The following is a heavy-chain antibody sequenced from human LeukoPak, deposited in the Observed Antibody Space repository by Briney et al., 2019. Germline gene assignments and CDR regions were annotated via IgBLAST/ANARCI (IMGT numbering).Heavy chain of an antibody. D-gene: IGHD3-10*01. V-gene: IGHV3-7*03. CDR1: GFTFTTYW. J-gene: IGHJ4*02. CDR2: IKQDGSEK. Sequence: SGGSLRLSCAASGFTFTTYWMTWVRQAPGKGLEWVANIKQDGSEKYYVDSVKGRFTISRDNAKNSLYLQMNSLRADDTAVYYCANENYYASGSYPDYWGQGTLVTVSS. CDR3: ANENYYASGSYPDY.